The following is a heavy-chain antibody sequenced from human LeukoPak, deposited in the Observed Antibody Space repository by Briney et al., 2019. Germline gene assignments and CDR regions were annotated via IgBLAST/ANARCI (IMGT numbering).Heavy chain of an antibody. V-gene: IGHV4-34*01. CDR2: INHSGST. J-gene: IGHJ5*02. CDR1: GGSFSGNY. D-gene: IGHD2-2*01. Sequence: SETLSLTCAVYGGSFSGNYWSWIRQPPGKGLEWIGEINHSGSTNYNPSLKSRVTISVDTSKNQFSLKLSSVTAADTAVYYCARKTPAVRYCSSTSCSRNWFDPWGQGTLVTVSS. CDR3: ARKTPAVRYCSSTSCSRNWFDP.